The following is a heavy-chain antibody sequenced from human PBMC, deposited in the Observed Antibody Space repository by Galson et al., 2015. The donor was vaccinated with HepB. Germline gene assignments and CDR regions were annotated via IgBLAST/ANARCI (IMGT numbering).Heavy chain of an antibody. CDR2: FDPEDGET. CDR3: ATLRFLEAPYYYMDV. Sequence: SVKVSCKASGYTLTELSMHWVRQAPGKGLEWMGGFDPEDGETIYAQKFQGRVTMTEDTSTDTAYMELSSLRPEDTAVYYCATLRFLEAPYYYMDVWGKGTTVTVSS. CDR1: GYTLTELS. V-gene: IGHV1-24*01. J-gene: IGHJ6*03. D-gene: IGHD3-3*01.